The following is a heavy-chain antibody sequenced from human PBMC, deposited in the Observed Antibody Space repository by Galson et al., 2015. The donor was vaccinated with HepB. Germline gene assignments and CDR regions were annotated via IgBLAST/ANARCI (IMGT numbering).Heavy chain of an antibody. CDR3: ARSLFDP. CDR2: ISYDGSNK. V-gene: IGHV3-30*04. Sequence: SLRLSCAASGFTFSSYAMHWVRQAPGKGLEWVAVISYDGSNKYYADSVKGRFTISRDNAKNSLYLQMNSLRAEDTAVYYCARSLFDPWGQGTLVTVSS. CDR1: GFTFSSYA. J-gene: IGHJ5*02.